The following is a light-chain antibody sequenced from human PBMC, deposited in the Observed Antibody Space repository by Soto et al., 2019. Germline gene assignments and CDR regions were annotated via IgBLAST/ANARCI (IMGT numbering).Light chain of an antibody. CDR2: EVS. V-gene: IGKV2-30*01. J-gene: IGKJ2*01. CDR3: LQGIGSKT. Sequence: DVVMTQSPVSLSVTLGQPASISCRSSQSLAYSDGNTYLHWFQQRPGQSPRRLIYEVSNRDSGVPDRFSGSGSGTDFTLKISRVEAEDVGVYYCLQGIGSKTFGQGTKVEIK. CDR1: QSLAYSDGNTY.